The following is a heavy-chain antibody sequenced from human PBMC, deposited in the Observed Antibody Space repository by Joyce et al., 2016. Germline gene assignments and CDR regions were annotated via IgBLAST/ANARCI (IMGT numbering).Heavy chain of an antibody. V-gene: IGHV1-69*02. Sequence: QVHLVQSGAEVKKSGSSVRVSCKASGGSFNKYTVSWVRQAPGQGLAWMGRIIPMLNMTNYAQEFQGRVTITADTSTTTAYMQLTGLRFDDTAVYFCAGTFNYPHHDGTDVWGQGTTVTVSS. D-gene: IGHD4-11*01. CDR2: IIPMLNMT. CDR3: AGTFNYPHHDGTDV. CDR1: GGSFNKYT. J-gene: IGHJ6*02.